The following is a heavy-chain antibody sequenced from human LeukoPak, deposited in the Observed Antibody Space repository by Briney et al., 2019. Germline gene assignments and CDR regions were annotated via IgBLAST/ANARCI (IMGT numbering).Heavy chain of an antibody. D-gene: IGHD6-13*01. CDR3: AGYSSSSLTYFDY. CDR2: VSSSSSTI. J-gene: IGHJ4*02. Sequence: PGGSLRLSCAASGFTFSTYSMNWVRQAPGKGLEWISYVSSSSSTIYYADSVKGRFTISRDNAENSLSLQMNSLRAEDTAVYYCAGYSSSSLTYFDYWGQGTLVTVAS. V-gene: IGHV3-48*01. CDR1: GFTFSTYS.